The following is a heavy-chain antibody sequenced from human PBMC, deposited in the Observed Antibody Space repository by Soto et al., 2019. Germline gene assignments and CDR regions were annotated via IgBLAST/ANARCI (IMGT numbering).Heavy chain of an antibody. D-gene: IGHD2-15*01. Sequence: GGSLRLSCAASGFTFSSYGMHWVRQAPGKGLEWVAVIWYDGSNKYYADSVKGRFTISRDNSKNTLYLQMNSLRAEDTAVYYCAKDRAARYCSGGSCYSGMDVWGQGTTVTVSS. CDR3: AKDRAARYCSGGSCYSGMDV. J-gene: IGHJ6*02. CDR2: IWYDGSNK. CDR1: GFTFSSYG. V-gene: IGHV3-30*02.